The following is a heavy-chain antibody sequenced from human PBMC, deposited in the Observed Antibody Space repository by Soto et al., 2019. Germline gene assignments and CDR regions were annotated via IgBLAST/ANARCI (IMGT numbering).Heavy chain of an antibody. CDR1: GFTFSSYG. J-gene: IGHJ4*02. CDR3: AKRGRMGDYFDY. D-gene: IGHD3-16*01. Sequence: GGSLRLSCAASGFTFSSYGMHWVRQAPGKGLEWVAVISYDGSNKYYADSVKGRFTISRDNSKNTLFLQMNSLRAEDTAVYYCAKRGRMGDYFDYWGQGTLVTVSS. CDR2: ISYDGSNK. V-gene: IGHV3-30*18.